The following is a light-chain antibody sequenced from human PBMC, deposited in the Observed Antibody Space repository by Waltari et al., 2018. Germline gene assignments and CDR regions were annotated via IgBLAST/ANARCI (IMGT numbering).Light chain of an antibody. Sequence: SSEVTQPPSVSVSPGQTASITCSGDKLGEKYVSWYQQKPGQSPVVVIHEDDDRPSGIPERFSGSNSGNTATLTISGTQAMDEADYYCQAWDGSTSTVVFGGGTKVTVL. CDR3: QAWDGSTSTVV. CDR1: KLGEKY. CDR2: EDD. J-gene: IGLJ2*01. V-gene: IGLV3-1*01.